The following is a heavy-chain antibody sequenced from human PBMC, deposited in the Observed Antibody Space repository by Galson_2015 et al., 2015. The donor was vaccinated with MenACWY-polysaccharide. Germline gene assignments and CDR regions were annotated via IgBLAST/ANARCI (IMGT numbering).Heavy chain of an antibody. CDR1: GGPISRGGYY. Sequence: TLSLTCAVSGGPISRGGYYWSWLRQHPGKGLEWIGFIYFSGSTVYNPSLKSRVTISVDTSKNQFSLKLSSVTAADTAVYYCARDNKYFDPWGQGTLVTVSS. CDR2: IYFSGST. J-gene: IGHJ5*02. CDR3: ARDNKYFDP. V-gene: IGHV4-31*11. D-gene: IGHD2-2*01.